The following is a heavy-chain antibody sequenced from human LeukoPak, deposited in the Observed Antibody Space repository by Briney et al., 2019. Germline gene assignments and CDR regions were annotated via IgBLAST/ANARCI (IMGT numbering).Heavy chain of an antibody. CDR2: IYYRGST. CDR3: AKLEVGRFDP. CDR1: GASISSHY. Sequence: SETLALTCTVYGASISSHYWCWVRQSPGTGLEWIVDIYYRGSTTYNPSLKSRLSISLDTSRNQFSLNLSSVTAADTAVYYCAKLEVGRFDPWGQGILVTVSS. D-gene: IGHD7-27*01. J-gene: IGHJ5*02. V-gene: IGHV4-59*11.